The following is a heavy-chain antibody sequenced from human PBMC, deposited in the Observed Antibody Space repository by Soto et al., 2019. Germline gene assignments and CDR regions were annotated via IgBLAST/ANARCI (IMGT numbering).Heavy chain of an antibody. V-gene: IGHV3-21*01. CDR1: GFTFSSYS. CDR3: ARVGGGYQLLHAFDI. J-gene: IGHJ3*02. Sequence: VGSLRLSGAASGFTFSSYSMNWVRQAPGKGLEWVSSISSSSSYIYYADSVKGRFTISRDNAKNSLYLQMNSLRAEDTAVYYCARVGGGYQLLHAFDIWGQGTMVTVSS. CDR2: ISSSSSYI. D-gene: IGHD2-2*01.